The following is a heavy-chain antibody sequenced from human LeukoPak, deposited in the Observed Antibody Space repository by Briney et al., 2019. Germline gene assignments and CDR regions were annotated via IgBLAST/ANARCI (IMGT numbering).Heavy chain of an antibody. J-gene: IGHJ4*02. Sequence: GGALRLSCAASGFTFSTYWMSGVRQAPGKGVEWVANINQGGSESYYVDSVKGRFTISRDNAESSLYLQLSSLGAGDTAVYYCVRWVLYHYSGTSGDYWGQGTLVTASS. CDR1: GFTFSTYW. CDR2: INQGGSES. CDR3: VRWVLYHYSGTSGDY. V-gene: IGHV3-7*01. D-gene: IGHD1-26*01.